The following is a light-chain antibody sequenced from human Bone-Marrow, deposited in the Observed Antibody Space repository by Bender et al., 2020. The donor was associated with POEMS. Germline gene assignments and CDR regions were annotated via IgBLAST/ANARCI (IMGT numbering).Light chain of an antibody. CDR1: SSDVGGSYNL. CDR3: SSYAGSNNLV. Sequence: QSVLTQPPSVSGSLGQSITISCTGTSSDVGGSYNLVSWYQQHPGKAPKVMIYEGTKRPSGVSNRFSGSKSGNTASLTLSGLQAEDEAEYYCSSYAGSNNLVFGGGTKLTVL. CDR2: EGT. V-gene: IGLV2-23*01. J-gene: IGLJ2*01.